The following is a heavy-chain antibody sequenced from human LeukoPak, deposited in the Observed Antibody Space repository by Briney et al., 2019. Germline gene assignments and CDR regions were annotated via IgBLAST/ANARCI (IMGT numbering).Heavy chain of an antibody. D-gene: IGHD3-22*01. V-gene: IGHV3-21*01. CDR2: ISSSSSYI. J-gene: IGHJ4*02. Sequence: GGSLRLSCAASGFTFSSYSMNWVRQAPGKGLEWVSSISSSSSYIYYADSVKGRFTISRDNAKNSLYLQMNSLRAEDTAVYYCARDPDTYYYDSSGSYYFDYWGQGTLVTVSS. CDR1: GFTFSSYS. CDR3: ARDPDTYYYDSSGSYYFDY.